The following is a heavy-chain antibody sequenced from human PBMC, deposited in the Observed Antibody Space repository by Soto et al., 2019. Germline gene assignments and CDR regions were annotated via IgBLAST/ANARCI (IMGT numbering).Heavy chain of an antibody. J-gene: IGHJ6*02. CDR3: ATAHCSSTSCHTRPYGMAV. CDR1: GYSFTSYW. CDR2: IDPSDSYT. V-gene: IGHV5-10-1*01. Sequence: PGESLKISCKGSGYSFTSYWISWVRQMPGKGLEWMGRIDPSDSYTNYSPSFQGHVTISADKSISTAYLQWSSLKASDTAMYYCATAHCSSTSCHTRPYGMAVWVQGTTVTVSS. D-gene: IGHD2-2*02.